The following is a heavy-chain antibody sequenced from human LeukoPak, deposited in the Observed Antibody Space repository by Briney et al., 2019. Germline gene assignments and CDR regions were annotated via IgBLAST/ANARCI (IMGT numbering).Heavy chain of an antibody. CDR3: ARDVVSVWGSYRPFDY. D-gene: IGHD3-16*02. CDR1: GYTFTNYD. Sequence: ASVKVSCKASGYTFTNYDINWVRQATGQGLEWMGWTNPNSANTGYSQKFQGRVTFTRDTSISTAYMELRSLRSDDTAVYYCARDVVSVWGSYRPFDYWGQGTLVTVSS. J-gene: IGHJ4*02. V-gene: IGHV1-8*03. CDR2: TNPNSANT.